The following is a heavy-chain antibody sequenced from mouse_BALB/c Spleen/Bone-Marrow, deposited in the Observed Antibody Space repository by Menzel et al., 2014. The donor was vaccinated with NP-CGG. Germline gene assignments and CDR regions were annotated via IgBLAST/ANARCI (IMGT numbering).Heavy chain of an antibody. D-gene: IGHD1-1*01. V-gene: IGHV14-3*02. J-gene: IGHJ3*01. CDR1: VLNIKDTY. CDR2: IVLANGNT. CDR3: AAYYFGSSCGFAY. Sequence: EVQEAESGAELVKPGASVKLSCTASVLNIKDTYMHWVKQRPEQGLEWIGRIVLANGNTKYDPKFQGKATITADTSSNTAYLQLSSLTSEDTAVYYCAAYYFGSSCGFAYWGQGTLVTVSA.